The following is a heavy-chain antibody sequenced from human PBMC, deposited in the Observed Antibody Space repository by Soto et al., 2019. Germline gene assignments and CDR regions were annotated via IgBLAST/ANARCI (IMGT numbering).Heavy chain of an antibody. CDR2: IYYSGST. J-gene: IGHJ6*02. CDR3: ARRWDGGSRYYYYGMDV. CDR1: NGSFSPNY. D-gene: IGHD2-15*01. V-gene: IGHV4-59*08. Sequence: TLSLTCIVSNGSFSPNYWSWIRQPPGKGLEWIGYIYYSGSTNYNPSLKSRVTISVDTSKNQFSLKLSSVTAADTAVYYCARRWDGGSRYYYYGMDVWGQGTTVTVSS.